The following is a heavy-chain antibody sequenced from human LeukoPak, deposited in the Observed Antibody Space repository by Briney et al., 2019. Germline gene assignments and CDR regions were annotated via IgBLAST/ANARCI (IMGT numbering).Heavy chain of an antibody. V-gene: IGHV1-2*02. CDR3: ARANFLYCSSTTCLFDY. D-gene: IGHD2-2*01. CDR1: GYTFTDYY. Sequence: SSVKVSCTASGYTFTDYYMHWVRQAPGQGFEWMGWINPNDGDTNYAQKFQGRVTMTRDTSISTAHMEVSRLRSDDTAVYYCARANFLYCSSTTCLFDYWGQGTLVTVSS. J-gene: IGHJ4*02. CDR2: INPNDGDT.